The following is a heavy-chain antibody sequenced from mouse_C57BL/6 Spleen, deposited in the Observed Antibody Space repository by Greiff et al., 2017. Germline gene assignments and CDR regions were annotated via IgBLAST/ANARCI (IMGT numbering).Heavy chain of an antibody. CDR1: GYTFTSYW. CDR2: IYPGSGST. D-gene: IGHD2-1*01. Sequence: QVQLQQPGAELVKPGASVKMSCKASGYTFTSYWITWVKQRPGQGLEWIGDIYPGSGSTNYNEKFKSKATLTVDTSSSTAYMQLSILTSEDSAVYYCASRVFSNPYGNEDYFDYWGQGTTLTVSS. CDR3: ASRVFSNPYGNEDYFDY. V-gene: IGHV1-55*01. J-gene: IGHJ2*01.